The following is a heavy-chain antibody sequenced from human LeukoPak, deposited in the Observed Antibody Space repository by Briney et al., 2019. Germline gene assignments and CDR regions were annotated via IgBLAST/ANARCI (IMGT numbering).Heavy chain of an antibody. Sequence: KFQGRVTITRDTSASTAYMELSSLRSEDTAVYYCARDLWFGELGLGYWGQGTLVTVSS. D-gene: IGHD3-10*01. CDR3: ARDLWFGELGLGY. V-gene: IGHV1-3*01. J-gene: IGHJ4*02.